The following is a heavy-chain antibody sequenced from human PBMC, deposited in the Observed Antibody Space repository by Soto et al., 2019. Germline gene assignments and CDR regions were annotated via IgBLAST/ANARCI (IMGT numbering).Heavy chain of an antibody. V-gene: IGHV6-1*01. CDR2: TYYRSKWYN. Sequence: SQTLSLTCAISGDSASSNSAAWNWIRQSPSRGLEWLGRTYYRSKWYNDYAVSVKSRITINPDTSKNQFSLQLNSVTPEDTAVYYCARGDSSIAGPLDAFDIWGQGTMVTVSS. CDR3: ARGDSSIAGPLDAFDI. D-gene: IGHD6-6*01. J-gene: IGHJ3*02. CDR1: GDSASSNSAA.